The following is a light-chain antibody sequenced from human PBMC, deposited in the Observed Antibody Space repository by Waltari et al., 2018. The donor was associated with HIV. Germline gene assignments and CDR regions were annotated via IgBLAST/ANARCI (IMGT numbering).Light chain of an antibody. V-gene: IGLV1-47*01. J-gene: IGLJ1*01. CDR3: ATGNDSRSDDV. CDR1: SSNIGRNY. CDR2: KNI. Sequence: QSLLTQPPSASGTPGQRVTISCSGSSSNIGRNYVYWYQHLPGTAPKLLIYKNIQRSGGLPRRFAGYNASTSASVASSGLRSEDEAYYYCATGNDSRSDDVFGAGTKVTVL.